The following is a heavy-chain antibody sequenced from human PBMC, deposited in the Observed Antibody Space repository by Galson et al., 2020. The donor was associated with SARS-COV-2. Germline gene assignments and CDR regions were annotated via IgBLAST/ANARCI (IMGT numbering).Heavy chain of an antibody. D-gene: IGHD6-19*01. V-gene: IGHV3-30*04. CDR3: VKDQGAVAGTSAFDI. CDR2: RSYDGSNK. CDR1: GFTFSSYA. Sequence: GESLKISCAASGFTFSSYAMHWVRQAPGKGLEWVAVRSYDGSNKNYADSVKGRLTISRDNSKNTLYLEMNSLRVEDRAVYYCVKDQGAVAGTSAFDIWGQGTVVTVSS. J-gene: IGHJ3*02.